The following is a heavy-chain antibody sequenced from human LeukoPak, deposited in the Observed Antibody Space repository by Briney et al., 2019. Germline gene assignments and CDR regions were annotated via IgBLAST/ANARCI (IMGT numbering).Heavy chain of an antibody. J-gene: IGHJ4*02. Sequence: PSETLSLTCTVSGGSIGTSHYYWGWLRQPPGKGLEWIGSIYFSGSTNYNPSLKSRVTISVDTSKNQFSLKLSSVTAADTAVYYCASSGSFRQQLIKWGQGTLVTVSS. V-gene: IGHV4-39*07. D-gene: IGHD6-13*01. CDR3: ASSGSFRQQLIK. CDR2: IYFSGST. CDR1: GGSIGTSHYY.